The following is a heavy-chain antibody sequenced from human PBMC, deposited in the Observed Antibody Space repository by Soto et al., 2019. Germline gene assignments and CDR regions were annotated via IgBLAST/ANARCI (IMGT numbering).Heavy chain of an antibody. CDR1: GFTFSSYA. J-gene: IGHJ4*02. D-gene: IGHD3-16*01. CDR3: ARDGGAY. V-gene: IGHV3-30-3*01. CDR2: ISYDGANK. Sequence: QVQLVESGGGVVQPGRSLRLSCAASGFTFSSYAMHWDRQAPGKGLDWVAVISYDGANKYYADSVKGRFTISRDNSRNTLYLQMNSLRVEDAALYHCARDGGAYWGQGTLLTVSS.